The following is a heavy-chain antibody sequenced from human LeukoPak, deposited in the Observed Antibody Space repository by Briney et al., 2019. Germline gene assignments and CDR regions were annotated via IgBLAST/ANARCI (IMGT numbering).Heavy chain of an antibody. CDR3: ATHLGAGGPSRDFAY. Sequence: ASVTVSCKASGYTLTGYYMHWVRQPPGQGREWMGWINPNIGGTNYAQKFKGRVNMPRAKSNSTAYLELSRLRSDDTAVYYCATHLGAGGPSRDFAYWGQRTLVTAS. D-gene: IGHD4-23*01. CDR2: INPNIGGT. J-gene: IGHJ4*02. CDR1: GYTLTGYY. V-gene: IGHV1-2*02.